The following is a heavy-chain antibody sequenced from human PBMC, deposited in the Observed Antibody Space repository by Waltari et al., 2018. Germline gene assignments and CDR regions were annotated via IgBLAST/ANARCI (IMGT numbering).Heavy chain of an antibody. CDR3: ARGYYYEMSGPGPYWYFDL. V-gene: IGHV4-59*01. CDR2: IYYSGST. D-gene: IGHD3-22*01. J-gene: IGHJ2*01. CDR1: GGSISSYY. Sequence: QVQLQESGPGLVKPSETLSLTCTVSGGSISSYYWSWIRQPPGKGLEWIWYIYYSGSTNFNPSLKSPFTISVDTAKTQCSLKLSSVTAADTAVYYCARGYYYEMSGPGPYWYFDLWGRGTLVTVSS.